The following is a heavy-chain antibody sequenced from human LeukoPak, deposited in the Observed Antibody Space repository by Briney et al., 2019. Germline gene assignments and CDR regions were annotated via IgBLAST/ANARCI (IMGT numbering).Heavy chain of an antibody. D-gene: IGHD3-9*01. Sequence: KPSETLSLTCAVYGGSFSGYYWSWIRQPPGKGLEWIGEINHSGSTNYNPSLKGRVTISVDTSKNQFSLKLSSVTAADTAVYYCARGGTQVLRYFDWLFRAFDPWGQGTLVTVSS. J-gene: IGHJ5*02. V-gene: IGHV4-34*01. CDR2: INHSGST. CDR1: GGSFSGYY. CDR3: ARGGTQVLRYFDWLFRAFDP.